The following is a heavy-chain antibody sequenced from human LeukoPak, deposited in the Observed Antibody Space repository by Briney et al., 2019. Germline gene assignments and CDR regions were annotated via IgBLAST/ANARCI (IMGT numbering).Heavy chain of an antibody. V-gene: IGHV1-2*02. CDR1: GYTLTGYY. CDR2: INPNSGGA. CDR3: ARVGTTVTTFPYYFDY. D-gene: IGHD4-17*01. Sequence: ASVKVSCKASGYTLTGYYMHWVRQAPGQGLEWMGWINPNSGGANYAQKFQGRVTMTRDTSISTAYMELSRLRSDDTAVYYCARVGTTVTTFPYYFDYWGQGTLVTVSS. J-gene: IGHJ4*02.